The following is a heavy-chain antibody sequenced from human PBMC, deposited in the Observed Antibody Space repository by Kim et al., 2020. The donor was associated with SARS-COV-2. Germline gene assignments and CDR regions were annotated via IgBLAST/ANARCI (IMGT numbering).Heavy chain of an antibody. CDR3: ARHYRITDWSGEGFGY. CDR1: GGSINSSSYY. J-gene: IGHJ4*02. V-gene: IGHV4-39*01. CDR2: IDYSGTT. D-gene: IGHD3-9*01. Sequence: SETLSLTCIVSGGSINSSSYYWGWNRQPPGLGLEWIGSIDYSGTTYYDPSLKSRVTISVDTSRNHFSLKLTSVTAADTAIYFCARHYRITDWSGEGFGYWGQGTLVTVSS.